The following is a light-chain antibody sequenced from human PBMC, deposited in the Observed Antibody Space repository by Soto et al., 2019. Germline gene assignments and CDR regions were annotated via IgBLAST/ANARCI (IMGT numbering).Light chain of an antibody. J-gene: IGLJ2*01. V-gene: IGLV2-14*01. CDR2: DVS. CDR3: SSYTSTSSLL. CDR1: SSDVGNYNY. Sequence: QSALTQPASVSGSPGQSITISCTGTSSDVGNYNYVSWYQQRPGKAPTLMIYDVSNRPSGVSKRFSASKSGNTASLTISGLQAEDEAAYYCSSYTSTSSLLFGGVTKLTVL.